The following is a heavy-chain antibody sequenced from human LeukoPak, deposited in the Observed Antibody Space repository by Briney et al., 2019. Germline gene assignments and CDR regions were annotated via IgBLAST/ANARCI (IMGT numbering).Heavy chain of an antibody. CDR3: ARDAPYHDY. CDR2: ISGDGRDR. Sequence: GGSLRLSCVTSGFTFSRFPMHWVRQAPGKGLEWVAVISGDGRDRFYAEALKGRFTISRDNSKNTLYLQFNSLGVEDTAVYYCARDAPYHDYWGQGTLVTVSA. V-gene: IGHV3-30*04. D-gene: IGHD2-2*01. CDR1: GFTFSRFP. J-gene: IGHJ4*02.